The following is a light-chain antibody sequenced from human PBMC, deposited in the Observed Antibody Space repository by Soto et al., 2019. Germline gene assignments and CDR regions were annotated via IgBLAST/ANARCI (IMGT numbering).Light chain of an antibody. V-gene: IGLV2-8*01. Sequence: QSVLTQPRSVSGSPGQSVTISCTGTSSDVGKYDYVSWFQHHPGKAPKLIIYEVSKRPSGVPDRFSGSKSGSTASLTVSGLKTEDEADYYCNSYLAGSNVVGTGTKVTVL. CDR1: SSDVGKYDY. J-gene: IGLJ1*01. CDR2: EVS. CDR3: NSYLAGSNV.